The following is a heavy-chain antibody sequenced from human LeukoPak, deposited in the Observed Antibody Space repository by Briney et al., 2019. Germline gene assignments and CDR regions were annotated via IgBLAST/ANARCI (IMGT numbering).Heavy chain of an antibody. CDR1: GFIFSNYA. Sequence: GGSLRLSCAGSGFIFSNYAMHWVRQAPGKGLEYVSGISSNGGSTHYANSVKGRFTISRDNSKNTLSLQMGSLRADDMAVYFCARERYSVNDFDAVDIWGQGTTVTVSS. J-gene: IGHJ3*02. V-gene: IGHV3-64*01. CDR2: ISSNGGST. D-gene: IGHD5/OR15-5a*01. CDR3: ARERYSVNDFDAVDI.